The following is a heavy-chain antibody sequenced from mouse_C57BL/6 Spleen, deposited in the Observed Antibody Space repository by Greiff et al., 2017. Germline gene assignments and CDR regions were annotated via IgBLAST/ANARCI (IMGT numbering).Heavy chain of an antibody. CDR1: GFNIKDYY. CDR2: IDPEDGDT. J-gene: IGHJ4*01. Sequence: EVQLQQSGAELVRPGASVKLSCTASGFNIKDYYMHWVKQRPEQGLEWIGRIDPEDGDTEYAPKFQGKATMTADTSSNTAYLQLSSLTSEDTAVYYCTTEGYDAYYYAMDYWVKKPQSPSPQ. CDR3: TTEGYDAYYYAMDY. V-gene: IGHV14-1*01. D-gene: IGHD2-2*01.